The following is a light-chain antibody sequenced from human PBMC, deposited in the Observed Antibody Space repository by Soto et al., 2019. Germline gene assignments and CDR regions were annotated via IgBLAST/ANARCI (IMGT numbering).Light chain of an antibody. CDR2: SNN. CDR1: SSNIGTNT. Sequence: QSVLPQPPSASGTPGQTVTISCSGSSSNIGTNTVNWYQQLPGTAPKLLIYSNNQRPSRVPDRFSGSKSGTSASLAISGLQSEDEADYYCAAWDGSLNGYFFGTGTKVTVL. CDR3: AAWDGSLNGYF. J-gene: IGLJ1*01. V-gene: IGLV1-44*01.